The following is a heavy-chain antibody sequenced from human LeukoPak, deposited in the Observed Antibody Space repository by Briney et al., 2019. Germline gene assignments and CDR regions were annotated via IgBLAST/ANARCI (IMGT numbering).Heavy chain of an antibody. CDR1: GFTFSSYS. CDR2: ISSSSSTI. D-gene: IGHD4-23*01. V-gene: IGHV3-48*04. CDR3: ARDWLSTVGWFGP. Sequence: GSLRLSCAASGFTFSSYSMNWVRQAPGKGLEWVSYISSSSSTIYYADSVKGRFTISRDNAKNSLYLQMNSLRAEDTAVYYCARDWLSTVGWFGPWGQGTLVTVSS. J-gene: IGHJ5*02.